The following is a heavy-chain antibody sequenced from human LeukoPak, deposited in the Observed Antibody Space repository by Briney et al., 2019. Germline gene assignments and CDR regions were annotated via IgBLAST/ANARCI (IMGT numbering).Heavy chain of an antibody. Sequence: GGSLRLSCAASGFTFSDYYMSWIRQAPGKGLEWVSYISSSGSTIYYADSVKGRFTISRDNAKNSLYLQMNSLRAEDTAVYYCARDPQQQLVVPYFDYWGQGTLVIVSS. CDR3: ARDPQQQLVVPYFDY. V-gene: IGHV3-11*01. J-gene: IGHJ4*02. D-gene: IGHD6-13*01. CDR1: GFTFSDYY. CDR2: ISSSGSTI.